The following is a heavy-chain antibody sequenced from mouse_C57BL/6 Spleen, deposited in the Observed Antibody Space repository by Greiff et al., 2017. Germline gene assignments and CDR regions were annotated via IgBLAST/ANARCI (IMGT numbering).Heavy chain of an antibody. CDR2: ISYSGST. Sequence: EVKLMESGPGMVKPSQSLSLTCTVTGYSITSGYDWHWIRHFPGNKLEWMGYISYSGSTNYNPSLKSRISITHDTSKNHFFLKLNSVTTEDTATYYCARGRLRHAMDYWGQGTSVTVSS. CDR1: GYSITSGYD. D-gene: IGHD2-4*01. J-gene: IGHJ4*01. V-gene: IGHV3-1*01. CDR3: ARGRLRHAMDY.